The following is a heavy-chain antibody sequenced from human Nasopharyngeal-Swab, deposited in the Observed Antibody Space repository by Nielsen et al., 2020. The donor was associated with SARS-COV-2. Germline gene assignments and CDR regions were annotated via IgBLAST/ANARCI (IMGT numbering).Heavy chain of an antibody. V-gene: IGHV3-33*01. D-gene: IGHD2-21*01. CDR1: GFTFSSYG. CDR2: IWHAGSNK. CDR3: ARDLRAGSLWRDLTRYYYYGMDV. J-gene: IGHJ6*02. Sequence: GESLKISCAASGFTFSSYGMHWVRQAPGKGLEWVAVIWHAGSNKYYADSVKGRFTISRDNSKNTLYLQMNSLRAEDTAVYYCARDLRAGSLWRDLTRYYYYGMDVWGQGTTVTVSS.